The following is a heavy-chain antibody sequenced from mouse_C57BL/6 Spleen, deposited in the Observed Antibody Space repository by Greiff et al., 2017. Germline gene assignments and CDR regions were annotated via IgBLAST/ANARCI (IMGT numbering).Heavy chain of an antibody. Sequence: QVRLQQSGPELVKPGASVKISCKASGYAFSSSWMNWVKQRPGKGLEWIGRIYPGDGDTNYNGKFKGKATLTADKSSSTAYMQLSSLTSEDSAVYFCARWDYGSRPFAYWGQGTLVTVSA. CDR3: ARWDYGSRPFAY. CDR1: GYAFSSSW. J-gene: IGHJ3*01. CDR2: IYPGDGDT. D-gene: IGHD1-1*01. V-gene: IGHV1-82*01.